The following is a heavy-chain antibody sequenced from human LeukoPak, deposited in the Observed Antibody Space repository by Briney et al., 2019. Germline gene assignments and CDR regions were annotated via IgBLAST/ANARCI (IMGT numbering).Heavy chain of an antibody. CDR1: GYTFTSYG. J-gene: IGHJ4*02. CDR3: ARVTAVAGTDY. D-gene: IGHD6-19*01. V-gene: IGHV1-18*01. Sequence: GPVKVSCKASGYTFTSYGISWVRQAPGQGLEWMGWISAYNGNTNYAQKLQGRVTMTTDTSTSTAYMELRSLRSDDTAVYYCARVTAVAGTDYWGKGTLVTVSS. CDR2: ISAYNGNT.